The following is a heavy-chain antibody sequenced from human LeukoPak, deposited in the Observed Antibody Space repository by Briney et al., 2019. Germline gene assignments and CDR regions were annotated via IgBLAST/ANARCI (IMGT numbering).Heavy chain of an antibody. CDR2: ISAYNGNT. D-gene: IGHD3-9*01. V-gene: IGHV1-18*01. CDR1: GYTFTSYG. CDR3: ARGSGLRYFDWLFDY. Sequence: GASVKLSCKASGYTFTSYGISWVRQAPGQGLEWMGWISAYNGNTNYAQKLQGRVTMTTDTSTSTAYMELRSLRSDDTAVYYCARGSGLRYFDWLFDYWGQGTLVTVSS. J-gene: IGHJ4*02.